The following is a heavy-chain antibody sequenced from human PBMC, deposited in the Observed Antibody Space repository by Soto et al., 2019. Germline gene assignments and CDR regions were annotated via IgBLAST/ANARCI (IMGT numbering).Heavy chain of an antibody. CDR3: RTPSSGGPYYGMDV. CDR1: GGTLSSYA. V-gene: IGHV1-69*01. CDR2: IIPIFGTA. J-gene: IGHJ6*02. D-gene: IGHD2-15*01. Sequence: PVEVSCKASGGTLSSYAISWVRQAPGQGLEWMGGIIPIFGTANYAQKFQGRVTITADESTSTAYMELSSLRSEDTAVYYCRTPSSGGPYYGMDVWGQGTTVTVSS.